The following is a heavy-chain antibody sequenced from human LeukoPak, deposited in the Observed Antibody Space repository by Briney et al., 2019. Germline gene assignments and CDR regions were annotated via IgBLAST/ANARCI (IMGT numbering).Heavy chain of an antibody. CDR2: ISYDGSNK. V-gene: IGHV3-30-3*01. D-gene: IGHD2-2*01. Sequence: PGGSLRLSCAASGFTFSSYAMHWVRQAPGKGLEWVAVISYDGSNKYYADSVKGRFTISRDNSKNTLYLQMNSLRAEDTAVYYCARDQGIVVVPAAMRRHDTGGFDYWGQGTLVTVSS. J-gene: IGHJ4*02. CDR1: GFTFSSYA. CDR3: ARDQGIVVVPAAMRRHDTGGFDY.